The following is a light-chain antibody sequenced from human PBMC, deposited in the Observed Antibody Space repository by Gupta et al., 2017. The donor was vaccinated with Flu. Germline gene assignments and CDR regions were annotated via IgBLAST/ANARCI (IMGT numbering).Light chain of an antibody. V-gene: IGLV1-47*01. CDR2: KNS. CDR3: AAWDDSMSGRV. CDR1: SYNIGSNY. J-gene: IGLJ3*02. Sequence: SYNIGSNYVYWYQQHPGPAPELLIYKNSQRPSGVPDRFSGSKSGTSATLAISGLGAGDEADYYCAAWDDSMSGRVFGGGTKLTVL.